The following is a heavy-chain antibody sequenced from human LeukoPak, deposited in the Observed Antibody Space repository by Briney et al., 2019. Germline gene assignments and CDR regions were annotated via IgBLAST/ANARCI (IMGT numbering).Heavy chain of an antibody. CDR3: ARDLIVVVPAATSHGMDV. CDR1: GCTVSSNY. D-gene: IGHD2-2*01. J-gene: IGHJ6*02. CDR2: IYSGGST. Sequence: GGSLTLSCAASGCTVSSNYMSGVRQAPGKGLEWVSVIYSGGSTYYADCVKARFTISRDNSKNTLSLQMNSLRAEDTAVYYCARDLIVVVPAATSHGMDVWGQGTTVTVSS. V-gene: IGHV3-66*01.